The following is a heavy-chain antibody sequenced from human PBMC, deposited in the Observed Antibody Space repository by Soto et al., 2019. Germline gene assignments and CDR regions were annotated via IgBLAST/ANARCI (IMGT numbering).Heavy chain of an antibody. J-gene: IGHJ4*02. D-gene: IGHD6-19*01. V-gene: IGHV1-18*01. CDR3: ARTPIKSLAGTFLVDY. CDR1: GYTFTSYG. Sequence: GASVKVSCKASGYTFTSYGISWVRQAPGQGLEWMGWISAYNGNTNYAQKLQGRVTMTTDTSTSTAYMELRSLRSDDTAVYYCARTPIKSLAGTFLVDYWGQGTLVTVSS. CDR2: ISAYNGNT.